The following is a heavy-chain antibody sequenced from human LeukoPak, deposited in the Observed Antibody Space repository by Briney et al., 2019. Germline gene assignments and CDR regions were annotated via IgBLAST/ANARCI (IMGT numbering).Heavy chain of an antibody. CDR3: AKDKAQCSRTSCYEEGFDY. V-gene: IGHV3-30*04. Sequence: GGSLRLSCAASGFTFSSFAIHWVRQAPGKGLEWVAVISYDGRNKYYADSVKGRFIISRDNSKNTLYLQMDSLRAEDTAVYYCAKDKAQCSRTSCYEEGFDYWGQGTLVTVSS. D-gene: IGHD2-2*01. J-gene: IGHJ4*02. CDR2: ISYDGRNK. CDR1: GFTFSSFA.